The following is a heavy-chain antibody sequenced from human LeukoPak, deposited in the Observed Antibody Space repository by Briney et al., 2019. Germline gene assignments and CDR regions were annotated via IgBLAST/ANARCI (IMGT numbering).Heavy chain of an antibody. J-gene: IGHJ1*01. CDR1: DGSISSGGYY. D-gene: IGHD3-22*01. CDR3: ASNDSSGYPRVFQH. CDR2: IYYSGST. V-gene: IGHV4-31*03. Sequence: SETLSLTCTVSDGSISSGGYYWSWIRQHPGKGLEWVGYIYYSGSTYYNPSLKSRVTISVDTSKNQFSLKLSSVTAADTAVYYCASNDSSGYPRVFQHWGQGTLVTVSS.